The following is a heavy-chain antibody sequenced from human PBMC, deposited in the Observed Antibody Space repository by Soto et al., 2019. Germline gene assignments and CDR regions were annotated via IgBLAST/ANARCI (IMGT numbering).Heavy chain of an antibody. Sequence: PSETLSLTCAVSGASISSTDWWSWVRQPPEKGLEWLGEIYHSGSTCYNPSLKRRVTISVDKSKNQISLKLTSVTAADTAVYYCAVPEAGDFHDWGQGAMVTVSS. J-gene: IGHJ4*01. D-gene: IGHD6-13*01. CDR2: IYHSGST. V-gene: IGHV4-4*02. CDR1: GASISSTDW. CDR3: AVPEAGDFHD.